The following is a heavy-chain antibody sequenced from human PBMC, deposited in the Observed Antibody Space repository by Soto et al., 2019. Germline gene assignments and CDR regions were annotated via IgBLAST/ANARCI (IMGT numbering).Heavy chain of an antibody. J-gene: IGHJ4*02. D-gene: IGHD1-26*01. CDR2: ISAYNGNT. CDR1: GYTFSSYG. Sequence: ASVKVSCKASGYTFSSYGISWVRQAPGQGLEWMGWISAYNGNTNYAQKVQGRVTMTTDTSTSTAYMELRGLRSDETAVYYCARDLSIVGASALDYWGQGTLVTVSS. CDR3: ARDLSIVGASALDY. V-gene: IGHV1-18*01.